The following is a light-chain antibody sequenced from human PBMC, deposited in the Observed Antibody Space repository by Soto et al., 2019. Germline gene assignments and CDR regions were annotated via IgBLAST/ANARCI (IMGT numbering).Light chain of an antibody. CDR2: AAF. V-gene: IGKV3-15*01. Sequence: EIVMTQSPATLSVSPGERVILSCRASQSVSINLAWFQQKRGQAPRLLIYAAFTRATGIPARFSGSGSGTEFTLTISSLQAEDFAVYYCQQYHIWYTFGQGTELEIK. CDR1: QSVSIN. CDR3: QQYHIWYT. J-gene: IGKJ2*01.